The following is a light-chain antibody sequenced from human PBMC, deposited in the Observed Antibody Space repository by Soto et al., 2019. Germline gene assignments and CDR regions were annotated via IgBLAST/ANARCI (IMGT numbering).Light chain of an antibody. CDR2: DTY. V-gene: IGKV3-11*01. Sequence: EIVLTQSPASLSVSPGERATLSCRASQSVRSKVAWYQQKPGQAPSLVIYDTYIRATGIPARFSGSGSGTDFTLTISSLEPEDFAVYYCQQRMNWPLTFGQGTRLEI. J-gene: IGKJ5*01. CDR3: QQRMNWPLT. CDR1: QSVRSK.